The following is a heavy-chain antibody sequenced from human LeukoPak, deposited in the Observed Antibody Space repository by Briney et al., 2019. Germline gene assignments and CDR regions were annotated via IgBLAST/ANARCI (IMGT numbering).Heavy chain of an antibody. CDR1: GFTFSSYS. D-gene: IGHD4-23*01. V-gene: IGHV3-48*02. J-gene: IGHJ2*01. Sequence: AGGSLRLSCAASGFTFSSYSMNWVRQAPGKGLEWVSCISSSTNTIYYADSVKGRFTISRDNAMHSLYLQMNSLRDEDTAVYYCARDPIGYGGNSGVSGANRKNWYFDLWGRGTLVTVSS. CDR2: ISSSTNTI. CDR3: ARDPIGYGGNSGVSGANRKNWYFDL.